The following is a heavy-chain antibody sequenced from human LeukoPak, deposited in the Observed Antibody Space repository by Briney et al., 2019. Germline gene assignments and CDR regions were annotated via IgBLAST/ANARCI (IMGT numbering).Heavy chain of an antibody. CDR2: IYSGGGT. Sequence: GGSLSLSCAASGFPVSSNYMSWVRQAPGKGLEWVSVIYSGGGTYYADSVKGRFTISRDNSKNTLYLQMNSLRAEDTAVYYCARERIVGATSWFDPWGQGTLVTVSS. V-gene: IGHV3-53*01. D-gene: IGHD1-26*01. CDR3: ARERIVGATSWFDP. CDR1: GFPVSSNY. J-gene: IGHJ5*02.